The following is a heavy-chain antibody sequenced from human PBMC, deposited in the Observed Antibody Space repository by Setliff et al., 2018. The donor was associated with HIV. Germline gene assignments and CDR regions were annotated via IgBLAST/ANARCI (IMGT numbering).Heavy chain of an antibody. D-gene: IGHD1-1*01. J-gene: IGHJ4*02. CDR1: GYTFTSYY. V-gene: IGHV1-46*01. Sequence: ASVKVSCKASGYTFTSYYMHWVRRAPGQGLEWMGIINPSGGGTTYARKFQGRVTVTRDTSTTTVYMELSGLSSEDTAVYYCARATEAGTIDYWGQGTRVTVSS. CDR3: ARATEAGTIDY. CDR2: INPSGGGT.